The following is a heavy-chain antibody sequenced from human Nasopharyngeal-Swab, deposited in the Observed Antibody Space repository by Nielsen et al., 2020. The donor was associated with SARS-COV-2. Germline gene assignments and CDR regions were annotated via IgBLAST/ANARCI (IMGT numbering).Heavy chain of an antibody. CDR2: ISPTSDYI. CDR3: VRGSYGHYDS. J-gene: IGHJ5*01. Sequence: GESLKISCAASGFTFSSYTMNWVRQAPGKGLEWVSAISPTSDYIYYAESVKGRFTISSDNAKNSLFLQMNSLRAEETAIYYCVRGSYGHYDSWGQGALITVSS. D-gene: IGHD4-17*01. V-gene: IGHV3-21*06. CDR1: GFTFSSYT.